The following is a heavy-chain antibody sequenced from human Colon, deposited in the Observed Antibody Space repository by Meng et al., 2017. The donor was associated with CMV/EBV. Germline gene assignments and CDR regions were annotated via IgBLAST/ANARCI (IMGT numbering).Heavy chain of an antibody. D-gene: IGHD3-3*01. CDR1: GYTFTSYD. J-gene: IGHJ6*02. V-gene: IGHV1-8*01. CDR2: MNPNSGNT. CDR3: ARGLNLYYDFWSGYYLHYYYYYGMDV. Sequence: ASVKVSCKASGYTFTSYDINWVRQATGQGLEWMGWMNPNSGNTGYAQKFQGRVTMTRNTSISTAYMELSSLRSGDTAVYYCARGLNLYYDFWSGYYLHYYYYYGMDVWGQGTTVTVSS.